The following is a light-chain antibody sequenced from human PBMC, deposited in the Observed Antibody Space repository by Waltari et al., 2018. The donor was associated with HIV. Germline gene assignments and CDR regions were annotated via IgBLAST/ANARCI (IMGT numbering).Light chain of an antibody. Sequence: QSALTQPASVSGSLGQSITISCTGTSSDVGGHNSVSWYQQHPGKPPKLLISDVSNLPSGVSNRFSGSKSGNTASLTISGLQAEDEADYCCSSYTANSRIFGGGTRLTVL. CDR3: SSYTANSRI. V-gene: IGLV2-14*03. CDR2: DVS. J-gene: IGLJ2*01. CDR1: SSDVGGHNS.